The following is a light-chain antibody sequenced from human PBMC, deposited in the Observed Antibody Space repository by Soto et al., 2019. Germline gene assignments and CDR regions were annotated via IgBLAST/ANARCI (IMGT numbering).Light chain of an antibody. J-gene: IGKJ1*01. CDR2: GAS. CDR3: QQYGSSPWT. CDR1: QTIRSNY. Sequence: ETVLTQSPGTLSLSPGERATLSCRASQTIRSNYLAWYRQTPGQAPRRIIYGASNRATGIADRFSGSGSGTAFKLIIIRLEPEDFALYYCQQYGSSPWTFGQGNKVDIK. V-gene: IGKV3-20*01.